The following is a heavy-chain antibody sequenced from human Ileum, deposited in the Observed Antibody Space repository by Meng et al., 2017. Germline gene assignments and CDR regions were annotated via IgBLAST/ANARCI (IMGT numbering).Heavy chain of an antibody. CDR1: RGSISGYY. CDR2: VFFSGST. D-gene: IGHD6-6*01. V-gene: IGHV4-59*01. J-gene: IGHJ4*02. CDR3: ARHEFSSKVYFDY. Sequence: SETLSLTCTVPRGSISGYYWSWIRQTPEKGLEWLGYVFFSGSTFYNPSLRSRLSLSLDTSKSLLSLSLTSLTAADTAVYYCARHEFSSKVYFDYWGQGILVTVSS.